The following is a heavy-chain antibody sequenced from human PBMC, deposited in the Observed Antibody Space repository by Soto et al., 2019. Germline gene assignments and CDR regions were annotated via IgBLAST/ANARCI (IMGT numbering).Heavy chain of an antibody. V-gene: IGHV3-23*01. CDR2: ISGGGGGT. CDR3: VKIPPVYSYGYFYFDY. CDR1: GFTLSSYA. Sequence: GGSLRLSCAASGFTLSSYAMSWVRQAPGKGLEWVSAISGGGGGTYYADSVKGRFTISRDNSRNTLHLQMSSLRAEDTAVFYCVKIPPVYSYGYFYFDYWGQGTLVTVSS. D-gene: IGHD5-18*01. J-gene: IGHJ4*02.